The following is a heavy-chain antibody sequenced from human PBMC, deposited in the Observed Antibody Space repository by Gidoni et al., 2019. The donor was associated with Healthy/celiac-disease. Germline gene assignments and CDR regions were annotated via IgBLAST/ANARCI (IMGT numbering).Heavy chain of an antibody. Sequence: QVQLQQWGAGLLKPSETLPLTCAVYGGSFSGYYWSWIRQPPGKGLEWIGEINHSGSTNYNPSLKSRVTISVDTSKNQFSLKLSSVTAADTAVYYCARGRGGSYYFGIGWFDPWGQGTLVTVSS. J-gene: IGHJ5*02. CDR2: INHSGST. CDR3: ARGRGGSYYFGIGWFDP. D-gene: IGHD1-26*01. CDR1: GGSFSGYY. V-gene: IGHV4-34*01.